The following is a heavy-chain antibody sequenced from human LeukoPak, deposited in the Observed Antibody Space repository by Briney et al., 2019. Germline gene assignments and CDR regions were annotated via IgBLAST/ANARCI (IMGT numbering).Heavy chain of an antibody. V-gene: IGHV3-74*01. J-gene: IGHJ4*02. D-gene: IGHD5-18*01. Sequence: QPGGSLRLSCAASGYTFSTYWMHWVRQGPGKGLVWVSRINEDGSSTSYADSVKGRFTISRDNSKNTLYLQMNSLRAEDTAVYYCAKDTGAWIQLWHLFDYWGQGTLVTVSS. CDR3: AKDTGAWIQLWHLFDY. CDR1: GYTFSTYW. CDR2: INEDGSST.